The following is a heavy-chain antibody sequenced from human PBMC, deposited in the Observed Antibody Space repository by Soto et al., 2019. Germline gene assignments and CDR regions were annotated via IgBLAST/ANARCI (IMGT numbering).Heavy chain of an antibody. CDR3: ARGSSTSTYYYDMDV. D-gene: IGHD2-2*01. CDR2: PNPTGGST. Sequence: ASVKVSCKASGYTFTDYYLHWVRQAPGQGLEWMGIPNPTGGSTTYAQKFQGRVTMARDTSTSTVYMELSSLRSEDTAVYYCARGSSTSTYYYDMDVWGQGTTVTVSS. J-gene: IGHJ6*02. CDR1: GYTFTDYY. V-gene: IGHV1-46*01.